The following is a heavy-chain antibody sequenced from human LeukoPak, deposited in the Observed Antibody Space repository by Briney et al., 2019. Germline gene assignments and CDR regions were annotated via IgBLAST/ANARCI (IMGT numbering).Heavy chain of an antibody. V-gene: IGHV5-10-1*01. CDR3: ARHDYYGMDV. CDR1: GYSFTSYW. Sequence: GESLRISCEGSGYSFTSYWISWVRQMPGKGLEWMGRIDPSDSYTKYSPSFQGHVTISADKYISTAYLQWSSLRASDTGMYYCARHDYYGMDVWGQGTTVTVSS. CDR2: IDPSDSYT. J-gene: IGHJ6*02.